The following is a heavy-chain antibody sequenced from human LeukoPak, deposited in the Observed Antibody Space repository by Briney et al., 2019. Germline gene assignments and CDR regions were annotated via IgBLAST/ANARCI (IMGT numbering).Heavy chain of an antibody. CDR3: ARVLTFSGWFEGY. J-gene: IGHJ4*02. Sequence: GGSLRLSCAASGFTFSTYTMNWVRQAPGKGLEWVSSIISTGSSTYYTDSVKGRFTISRDNAKNSLYLQMNSLRAEDTAVYYCARVLTFSGWFEGYWGQGTLVTVSS. D-gene: IGHD6-19*01. CDR2: IISTGSST. V-gene: IGHV3-48*01. CDR1: GFTFSTYT.